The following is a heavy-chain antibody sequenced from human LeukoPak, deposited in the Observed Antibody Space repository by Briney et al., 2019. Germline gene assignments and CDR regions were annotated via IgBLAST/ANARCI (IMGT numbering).Heavy chain of an antibody. D-gene: IGHD5-12*01. CDR3: AKMGWTAYDYTNC. V-gene: IGHV3-23*01. CDR1: GYFFPNA. CDR2: ISDSGADT. Sequence: PGGSLRLSCTISGYFFPNAWLNWVRQAPGRGLEWVSVISDSGADTYYTDSVKGRFTISRDSSKNTLYLQMNSLRAEDTAVYYCAKMGWTAYDYTNCWGQGTLVTVSS. J-gene: IGHJ4*02.